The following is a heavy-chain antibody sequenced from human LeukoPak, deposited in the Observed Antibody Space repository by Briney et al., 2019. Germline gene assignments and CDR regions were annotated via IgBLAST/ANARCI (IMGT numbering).Heavy chain of an antibody. V-gene: IGHV1-69*13. Sequence: SVKVSCKASGGTFSSYAISWVRQAPGQGLEWMGGIIPIFGTASYAQKFQGRVTITADESTSTAYMELSSLRSEDTAVYYCARDSWDCSSTSCYIYYYYGMDVWGQGTTVTVSS. J-gene: IGHJ6*02. D-gene: IGHD2-2*02. CDR3: ARDSWDCSSTSCYIYYYYGMDV. CDR2: IIPIFGTA. CDR1: GGTFSSYA.